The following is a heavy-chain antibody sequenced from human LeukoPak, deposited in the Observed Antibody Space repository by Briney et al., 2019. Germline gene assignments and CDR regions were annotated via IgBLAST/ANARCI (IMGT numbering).Heavy chain of an antibody. CDR2: ISSSSTII. CDR3: GASRQYVGAFDI. Sequence: GGSLRLSCAASGFTFSSYELYWVRQAPGKGLEWISYISSSSTIIKYADSVRGRFTMSSDDARESLYLQMSSLRADDTAIYYCGASRQYVGAFDIWGQGTLVSVSA. J-gene: IGHJ3*02. V-gene: IGHV3-48*03. D-gene: IGHD2-2*01. CDR1: GFTFSSYE.